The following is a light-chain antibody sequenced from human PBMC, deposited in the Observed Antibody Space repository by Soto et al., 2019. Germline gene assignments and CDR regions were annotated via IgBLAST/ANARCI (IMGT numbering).Light chain of an antibody. J-gene: IGKJ4*01. CDR2: AAS. V-gene: IGKV1D-12*01. CDR3: QQANSFPLT. Sequence: DIQMTQSPSSVSASVGDRVTITCRASQDISSWLAWYPHKPGKAPSLLIYAASSLQSGVPSRFRGSGSGTDFALTIAGLESEDFATYYCQQANSFPLTFGGGTKVEIK. CDR1: QDISSW.